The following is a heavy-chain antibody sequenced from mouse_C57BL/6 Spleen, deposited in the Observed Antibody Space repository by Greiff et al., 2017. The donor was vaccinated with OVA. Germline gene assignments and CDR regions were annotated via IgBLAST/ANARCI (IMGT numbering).Heavy chain of an antibody. V-gene: IGHV14-1*01. Sequence: EVQLQQSGAELVRPGASVKLSCTASGFNIKDYYMHWVKQRPEQGLEWIGRIDPEDGDTEYAPKFQGKATMTADTSSNTAYLQLSSLTSEDTAVYYCTTAYYRNYWYFDVWGTGTTVTVSS. CDR3: TTAYYRNYWYFDV. D-gene: IGHD2-10*01. CDR2: IDPEDGDT. J-gene: IGHJ1*03. CDR1: GFNIKDYY.